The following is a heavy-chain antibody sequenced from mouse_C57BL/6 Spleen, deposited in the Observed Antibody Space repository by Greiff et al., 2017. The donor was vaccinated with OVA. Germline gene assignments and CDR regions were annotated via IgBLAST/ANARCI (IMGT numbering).Heavy chain of an antibody. CDR2: IDPENGDT. J-gene: IGHJ4*01. Sequence: EVQLVESGAELVRPGASVKLSCTASGFNIKDDYMHWVKQRPEQGLEWIGWIDPENGDTEYASKFQGKATITADTSSNTAYLQLSSLTSEDTAVYYCTSYGNYAGVDYWGQGTSVTVSS. D-gene: IGHD2-1*01. CDR3: TSYGNYAGVDY. CDR1: GFNIKDDY. V-gene: IGHV14-4*01.